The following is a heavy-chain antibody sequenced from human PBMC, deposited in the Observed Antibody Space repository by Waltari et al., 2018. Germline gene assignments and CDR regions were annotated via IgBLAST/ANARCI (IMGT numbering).Heavy chain of an antibody. Sequence: EVQLVESGGGLVQPGGSLRLSCAASGFTFSSYWMSWVRQAPGKGLGWEANIKQDGSEKYYVDSVKCRFTISRDNAKNSLYLQMNSLRAEDTAVYYCARGNYYDSSGYPARSPTYFDYLGQGTLVTVSS. D-gene: IGHD3-22*01. V-gene: IGHV3-7*04. CDR3: ARGNYYDSSGYPARSPTYFDY. CDR2: IKQDGSEK. CDR1: GFTFSSYW. J-gene: IGHJ4*02.